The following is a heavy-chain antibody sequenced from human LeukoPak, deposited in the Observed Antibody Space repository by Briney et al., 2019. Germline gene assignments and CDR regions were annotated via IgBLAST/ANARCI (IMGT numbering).Heavy chain of an antibody. CDR3: ANGGDDYDFWSGLSSWFDP. Sequence: SVKVSCKASGGTFSSYAISWVRQAPGQGLEWMGGIIPIFGTASYAQTFQGRVTITTDESTSTAYMELSSLRSEDTAVYYCANGGDDYDFWSGLSSWFDPWGQGTLVTVSS. D-gene: IGHD3-3*01. CDR1: GGTFSSYA. J-gene: IGHJ5*02. CDR2: IIPIFGTA. V-gene: IGHV1-69*05.